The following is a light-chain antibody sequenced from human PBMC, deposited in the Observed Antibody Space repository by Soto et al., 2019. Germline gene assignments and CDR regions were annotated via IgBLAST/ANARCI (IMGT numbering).Light chain of an antibody. J-gene: IGKJ4*01. CDR3: QHRVT. CDR1: QSVSSN. V-gene: IGKV3-15*01. CDR2: GAS. Sequence: EIVMTQSPATLSVSPGERATLSCRASQSVSSNLAWYQQQPGQAPRILIYGASTRATGIPARFSGSGSGTEFTLTISSLQSEDFAVYYCQHRVTFGGGTKVEIK.